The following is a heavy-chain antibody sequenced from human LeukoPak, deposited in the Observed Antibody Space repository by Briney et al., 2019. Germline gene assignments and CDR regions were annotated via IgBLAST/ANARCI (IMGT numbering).Heavy chain of an antibody. D-gene: IGHD1-1*01. V-gene: IGHV1-8*01. J-gene: IGHJ3*02. Sequence: GASVKVSCKASGYTFTSYDINWVRQATGQGLEWMGWMNPNSGNTGYAQKLQGRVTMTTDTSTSTAYMELRSLRSDDTAVYYCARDWVYNWNDGRAFDIWGQGTMVTVSS. CDR3: ARDWVYNWNDGRAFDI. CDR2: MNPNSGNT. CDR1: GYTFTSYD.